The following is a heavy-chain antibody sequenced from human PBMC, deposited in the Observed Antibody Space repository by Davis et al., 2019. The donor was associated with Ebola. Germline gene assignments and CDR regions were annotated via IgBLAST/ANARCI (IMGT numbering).Heavy chain of an antibody. Sequence: SETLSLTCTVSGGSISISSHYWGWIRQPPAKGLARIGSIYYSGSTYYNPSLKSRVTISVDMSKMQFSLKVTSVTAADTAVYYCARHETDGDYPRRKYYSYYGLDVWGKGTTVTVSS. D-gene: IGHD4-17*01. CDR3: ARHETDGDYPRRKYYSYYGLDV. CDR1: GGSISISSHY. V-gene: IGHV4-39*01. CDR2: IYYSGST. J-gene: IGHJ6*04.